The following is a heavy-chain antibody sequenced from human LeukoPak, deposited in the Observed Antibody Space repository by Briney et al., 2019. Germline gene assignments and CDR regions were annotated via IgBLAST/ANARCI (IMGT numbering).Heavy chain of an antibody. CDR2: IYHSGST. D-gene: IGHD2-15*01. V-gene: IGHV4-4*02. CDR1: GGSISSSNW. Sequence: SGTLSLTCAVSGGSISSSNWWSWVRQPPGKGLEWIGEIYHSGSTNYNPSLKSRVTISVDKSKNQFSLKLSSVTAADTAVYYCARERRPICSGGSCYYGVRSRDAFDIWGQGKRVTVSS. J-gene: IGHJ3*02. CDR3: ARERRPICSGGSCYYGVRSRDAFDI.